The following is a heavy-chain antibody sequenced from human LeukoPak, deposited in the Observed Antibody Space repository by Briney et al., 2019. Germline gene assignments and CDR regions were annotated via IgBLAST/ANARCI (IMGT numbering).Heavy chain of an antibody. V-gene: IGHV3-21*01. CDR1: GFTFSSCG. CDR2: IGPTGTGR. J-gene: IGHJ4*02. D-gene: IGHD1-14*01. CDR3: ATETIGRHYDY. Sequence: NPGGSLRLSCAASGFTFSSCGFNWVRQAPGKGLEWVSSIGPTGTGRYCADSVRGRFTISRDNAKNSMYLQMDSLRDEDTAVYYCATETIGRHYDYWGQGTLLTVSS.